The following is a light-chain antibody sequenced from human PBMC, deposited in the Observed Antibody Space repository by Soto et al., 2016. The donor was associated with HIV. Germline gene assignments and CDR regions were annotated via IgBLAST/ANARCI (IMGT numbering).Light chain of an antibody. CDR1: NIGSKS. Sequence: SYELTQPPSVSVAPEKTARITCGGNNIGSKSVHWYQQKPGQAPVLVVYDDGDRPSGIPERFSGSNSENTATLTISRVEVGDEADYYCQVWDSNTDLWVFGGGTKVTV. CDR2: DDG. J-gene: IGLJ3*02. V-gene: IGLV3-21*03. CDR3: QVWDSNTDLWV.